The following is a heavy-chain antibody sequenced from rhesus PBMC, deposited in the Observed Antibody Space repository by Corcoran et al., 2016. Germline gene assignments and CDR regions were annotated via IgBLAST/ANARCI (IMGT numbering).Heavy chain of an antibody. CDR3: ARYCTSTTCYRDAFDF. CDR2: ITYSGST. D-gene: IGHD2-2*01. V-gene: IGHV4-122*02. J-gene: IGHJ3*01. Sequence: QVQLQESGPGLVKPSETLSLTCAVSGYSISSGYSWSWFLQPPCKGLKWIGSITYSGSTIYNPSLKSRVTISRDTSKNQFSLKLSSVTAADTAVYYCARYCTSTTCYRDAFDFWGQGLRVTVSS. CDR1: GYSISSGYS.